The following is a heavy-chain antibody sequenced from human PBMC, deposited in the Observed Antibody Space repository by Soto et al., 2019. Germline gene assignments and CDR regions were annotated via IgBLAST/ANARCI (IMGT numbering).Heavy chain of an antibody. CDR1: GGSIISSSYY. D-gene: IGHD5-12*01. J-gene: IGHJ4*02. CDR3: ARDFSMVIVAPGY. CDR2: MYYSGST. Sequence: SETLSVTCTVSGGSIISSSYYWGWIRQPPGKGLEWIGSMYYSGSTYYNPSLKSRVTISVDTSKNQFSLKLSSVTAEDTAVYYCARDFSMVIVAPGYWVQGTLVTVSS. V-gene: IGHV4-39*07.